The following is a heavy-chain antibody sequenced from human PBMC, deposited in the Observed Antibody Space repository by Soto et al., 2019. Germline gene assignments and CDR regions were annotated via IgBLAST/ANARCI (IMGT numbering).Heavy chain of an antibody. V-gene: IGHV3-23*01. D-gene: IGHD2-15*01. Sequence: EVQLLESGGGLVQPGGSLRLSCAASGFTFSSYAMSWVRQAPGKGMEWVAAISGSGGSTYYADSVKGRFTISRENSKNPLYLQMNGLRAEDAAVYYCAKDLVGSNADYYDYWGQGTLVTVSS. CDR3: AKDLVGSNADYYDY. J-gene: IGHJ4*02. CDR1: GFTFSSYA. CDR2: ISGSGGST.